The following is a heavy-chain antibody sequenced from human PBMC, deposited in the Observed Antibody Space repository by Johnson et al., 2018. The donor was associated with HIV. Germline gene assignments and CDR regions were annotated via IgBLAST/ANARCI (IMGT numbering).Heavy chain of an antibody. J-gene: IGHJ3*02. D-gene: IGHD3-22*01. V-gene: IGHV3-30*04. Sequence: QVQLVESGGGVVQPGRSLRLSCAASGFTFSSYAMHWVRQAPGKGLEWVAVIWYDGSNKYYADSVKGRFTISRDTSKNTLYLQMNSLRAEDTAVYYCARDGPYYDSSGYYYGTVFYAFDIWGQGTMVTVSS. CDR3: ARDGPYYDSSGYYYGTVFYAFDI. CDR2: IWYDGSNK. CDR1: GFTFSSYA.